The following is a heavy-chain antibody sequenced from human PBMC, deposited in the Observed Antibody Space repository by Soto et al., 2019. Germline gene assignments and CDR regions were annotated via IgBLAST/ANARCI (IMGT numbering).Heavy chain of an antibody. CDR2: ISGRGGST. CDR3: AKDSTVTTSLYYYYYGLDV. D-gene: IGHD4-17*01. V-gene: IGHV3-23*01. J-gene: IGHJ6*01. Sequence: RGSLLLACASSGFTFSNYAMSWVRQAPDKGLDWVSAISGRGGSTYYADSVKGRFTISRDNSKNTLFPQMNSLRAEDTAVYYCAKDSTVTTSLYYYYYGLDVWGQGTPVTVSS. CDR1: GFTFSNYA.